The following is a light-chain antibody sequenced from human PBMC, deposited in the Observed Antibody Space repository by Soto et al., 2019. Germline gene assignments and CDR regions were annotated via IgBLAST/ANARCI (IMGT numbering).Light chain of an antibody. CDR2: LGS. Sequence: DIVMTQSPLSLPVTPGEPASISCRSSQSLLHSNGYNYLDWYLQKPGQSPQLLIYLGSNRASGVPDRFSGSGSGTDFTLKISKVEAEDVGVYYCMQALQTQLTFCGGNKVEIK. J-gene: IGKJ4*01. V-gene: IGKV2-28*01. CDR1: QSLLHSNGYNY. CDR3: MQALQTQLT.